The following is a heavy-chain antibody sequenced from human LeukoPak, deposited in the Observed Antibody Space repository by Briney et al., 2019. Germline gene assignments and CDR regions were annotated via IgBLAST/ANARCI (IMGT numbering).Heavy chain of an antibody. J-gene: IGHJ4*02. V-gene: IGHV4-59*01. D-gene: IGHD3-22*01. CDR3: GRGISYYDSSGDSYYFDI. CDR1: GGSINDYY. Sequence: PSETLSLTCSVSGGSINDYYWSWIRLPPGKGLEWIGNIHSGGSTNYNPSLESRVTISVESWRSQFSLKLKSVTAADMAVYYCGRGISYYDSSGDSYYFDIWGQGTLVTVSS. CDR2: IHSGGST.